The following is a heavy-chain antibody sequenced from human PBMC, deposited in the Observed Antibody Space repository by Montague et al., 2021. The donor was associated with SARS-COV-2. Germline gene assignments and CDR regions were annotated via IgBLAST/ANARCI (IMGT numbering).Heavy chain of an antibody. Sequence: SETLSLTCTVSGGSISSSSYYWGWIRQPPGKGLEWIGSIYYSGSTYYNPSLKSRVTISVDTSKNQFSLKLSSVTAADTAVYYCARFPTSYYYDSKAAPATPDALDLWGPGTMGPVTT. CDR2: IYYSGST. CDR3: ARFPTSYYYDSKAAPATPDALDL. CDR1: GGSISSSSYY. J-gene: IGHJ3*01. V-gene: IGHV4-39*01. D-gene: IGHD3-22*01.